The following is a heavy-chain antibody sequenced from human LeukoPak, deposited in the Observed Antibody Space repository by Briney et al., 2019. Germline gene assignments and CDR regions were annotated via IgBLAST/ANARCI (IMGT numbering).Heavy chain of an antibody. J-gene: IGHJ4*02. CDR3: ASPYGSGSKYPYYFDF. CDR2: IYPGDSAT. D-gene: IGHD3-10*01. V-gene: IGHV5-51*01. Sequence: TGESLKISCKGSGYSFTSHWIGWVRQTPGKGLEWMGIIYPGDSATRYSPSFQGQVTISADKSISTAYLQWSSLKASDTAMYYCASPYGSGSKYPYYFDFWGQGTLVTVSS. CDR1: GYSFTSHW.